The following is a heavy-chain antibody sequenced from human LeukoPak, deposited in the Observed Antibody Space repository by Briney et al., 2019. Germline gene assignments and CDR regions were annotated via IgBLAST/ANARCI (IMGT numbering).Heavy chain of an antibody. CDR3: ARTYDSSGYYYGAFDI. D-gene: IGHD3-22*01. CDR2: INPSGGST. J-gene: IGHJ3*02. Sequence: ASVKVSCKASGYTFTSYYMHWVRQAPGQGLEWMGIINPSGGSTSYAQKFQGRVTMTRDTSTSTVYMELSSLRSEDTAVYYCARTYDSSGYYYGAFDIWGQGTMVTVSS. CDR1: GYTFTSYY. V-gene: IGHV1-46*01.